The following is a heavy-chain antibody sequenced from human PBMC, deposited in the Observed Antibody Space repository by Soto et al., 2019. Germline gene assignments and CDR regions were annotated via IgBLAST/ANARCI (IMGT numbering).Heavy chain of an antibody. CDR2: VYYSGST. Sequence: SETQSLTCTVSGGNIRNYDWSWIRQPPGKGLEWIGYVYYSGSTNYNPSLKSRITISVDMPKNQFSLKLSSVTAADTAVYYCARHTAMVLFDYWGQGTLVTVSS. CDR3: ARHTAMVLFDY. D-gene: IGHD5-18*01. V-gene: IGHV4-59*08. J-gene: IGHJ4*02. CDR1: GGNIRNYD.